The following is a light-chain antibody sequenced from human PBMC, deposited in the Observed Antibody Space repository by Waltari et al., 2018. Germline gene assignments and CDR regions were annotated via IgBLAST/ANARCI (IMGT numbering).Light chain of an antibody. CDR3: HGYGSSPTWT. V-gene: IGKV3-20*01. CDR1: QIVISRY. CDR2: DAS. J-gene: IGKJ1*01. Sequence: EMVLTQSPGTLSVTPGERATLSCRASQIVISRYLAWYQQKPGQAPRLLIFDASSRATGIPDRFTGSGSGTDFSLTIRSVEPEDSAVYYCHGYGSSPTWTFGQGTKVEIK.